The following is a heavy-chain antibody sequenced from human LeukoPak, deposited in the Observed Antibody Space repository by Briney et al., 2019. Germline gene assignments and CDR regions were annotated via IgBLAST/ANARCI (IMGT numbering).Heavy chain of an antibody. V-gene: IGHV3-48*01. Sequence: GGSLRLSCAASGFTFSSYSMNWVRQAPGKGLEWVSYISSSSSIIYYADSVKGRFTISRDNAKNSLYLQMNSLRAEDTAVYYCARGTVWFDPWGQGTLVTVSS. CDR2: ISSSSSII. CDR1: GFTFSSYS. CDR3: ARGTVWFDP. J-gene: IGHJ5*02. D-gene: IGHD4-11*01.